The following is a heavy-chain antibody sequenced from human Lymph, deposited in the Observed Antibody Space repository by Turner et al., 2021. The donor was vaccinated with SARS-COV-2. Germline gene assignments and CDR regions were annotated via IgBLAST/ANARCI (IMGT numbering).Heavy chain of an antibody. J-gene: IGHJ6*02. CDR2: IIPVFGTA. V-gene: IGHV1-69*01. CDR1: GGTISSYA. CDR3: ARVGSSVVPYYYYGVDV. D-gene: IGHD3-22*01. Sequence: QVQPVQSGAEVKKPGSSVKVSCKASGGTISSYAISWVRQAPGQGLEWMGGIIPVFGTANYAQKFQGRVTITADESTSTAYMELSSLRSEDTAVHYCARVGSSVVPYYYYGVDVWGQGTTVTVSS.